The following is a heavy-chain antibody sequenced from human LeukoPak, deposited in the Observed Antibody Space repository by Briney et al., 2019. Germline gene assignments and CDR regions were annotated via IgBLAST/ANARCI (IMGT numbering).Heavy chain of an antibody. CDR3: ARAFIAVAGTPRYYYYYMDV. CDR1: GGSVSSYY. V-gene: IGHV4-59*02. Sequence: PSETLSLTCTVSGGSVSSYYWSWIRQPPGKGLEWIGYIYYSGSTNYNPSLKSRVTISVDTSKNQFSLKLSSVTAADTAVYYCARAFIAVAGTPRYYYYYMDVWGKGTTVTISS. D-gene: IGHD6-19*01. J-gene: IGHJ6*03. CDR2: IYYSGST.